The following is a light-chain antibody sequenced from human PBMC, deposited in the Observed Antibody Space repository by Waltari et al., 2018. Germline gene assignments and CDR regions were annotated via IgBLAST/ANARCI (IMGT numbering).Light chain of an antibody. J-gene: IGKJ3*01. V-gene: IGKV3-11*01. CDR1: QSVRSY. Sequence: VILTQTPATLSLSPGERATPSCRASQSVRSYLAWYQQKPGQAPRLLIHTASSRATGIPDRFSGSGSGTEFTLTINSLEPEDVGVYHCYQHSSGYTFGPGTKLEIK. CDR2: TAS. CDR3: YQHSSGYT.